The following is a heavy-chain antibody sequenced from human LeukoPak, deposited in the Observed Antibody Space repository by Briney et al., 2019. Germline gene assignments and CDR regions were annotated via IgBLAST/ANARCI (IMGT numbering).Heavy chain of an antibody. J-gene: IGHJ5*02. CDR3: ASQARFLEWLWAYNWFDP. CDR2: IYYSGST. V-gene: IGHV4-39*01. Sequence: PSETLSLTCTVSGGFISSSSYYWGWIRQPPGKGLEWIGSIYYSGSTYYNPSLKSRVTISVDTSKNQFSLKLSSVTAADTAVYYCASQARFLEWLWAYNWFDPWGQGTLVTVSS. CDR1: GGFISSSSYY. D-gene: IGHD3-3*01.